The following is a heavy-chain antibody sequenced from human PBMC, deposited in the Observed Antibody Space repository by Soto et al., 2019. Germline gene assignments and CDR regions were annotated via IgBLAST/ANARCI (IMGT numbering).Heavy chain of an antibody. CDR2: IYYSGST. V-gene: IGHV4-59*08. CDR3: ARGRRWNGMDV. Sequence: QVQLQESGPGLVKPSETLSLTCTVSGGSISSYYWSWIRQPPGKGLEWIGYIYYSGSTNYNPSLRRRVTISVDTSKNQFSLKLSSVTAADTAVYYCARGRRWNGMDVWGQGTTVTVSS. CDR1: GGSISSYY. J-gene: IGHJ6*02. D-gene: IGHD4-17*01.